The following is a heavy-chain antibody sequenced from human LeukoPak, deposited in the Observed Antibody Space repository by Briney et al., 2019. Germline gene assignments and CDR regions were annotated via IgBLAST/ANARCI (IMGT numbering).Heavy chain of an antibody. V-gene: IGHV1-2*02. D-gene: IGHD6-13*01. CDR1: GYTFTGYY. CDR3: ARVSYGSSWYWFDP. J-gene: IGHJ5*02. Sequence: ASVKVSCKASGYTFTGYYMHWVRQAPGQGLEWMGWINPNSGGTNYAQKFQGRVTMTRDTSISTAYMELSRLRSDDTAVYYCARVSYGSSWYWFDPWGQGTLVTVSS. CDR2: INPNSGGT.